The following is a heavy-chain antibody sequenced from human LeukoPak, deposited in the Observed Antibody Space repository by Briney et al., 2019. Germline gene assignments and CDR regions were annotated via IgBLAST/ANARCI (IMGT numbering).Heavy chain of an antibody. CDR2: ISSSSTTI. CDR1: GFTLSSNR. Sequence: GRSLRLSCAASGFTLSSNRMNWVRQAPGKGLEWVSYISSSSTTIHYADSVKGRFSISRDNAKNSLHLQMNSLRAEDAAVYYCARDLRGTYGMDVWGQGTTVTVSS. J-gene: IGHJ6*02. V-gene: IGHV3-48*01. CDR3: ARDLRGTYGMDV. D-gene: IGHD3/OR15-3a*01.